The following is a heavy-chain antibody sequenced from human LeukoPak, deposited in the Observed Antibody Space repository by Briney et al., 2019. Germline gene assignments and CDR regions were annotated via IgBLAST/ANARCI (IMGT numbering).Heavy chain of an antibody. CDR3: ARDPPRDIVVVVAATGDY. V-gene: IGHV1-2*02. D-gene: IGHD2-15*01. J-gene: IGHJ4*02. Sequence: ASVKVSCKASGYTFTGYYMHWVRQAPGQGLEWMGWINPNSGGTNYAQKFQGRVTMARDTSISTAYMELSRLRSDDTAVYYCARDPPRDIVVVVAATGDYWGQGTLVTVSS. CDR2: INPNSGGT. CDR1: GYTFTGYY.